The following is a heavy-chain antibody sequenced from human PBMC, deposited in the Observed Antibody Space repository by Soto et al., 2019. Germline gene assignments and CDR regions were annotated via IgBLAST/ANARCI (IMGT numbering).Heavy chain of an antibody. CDR1: GYSFTSYG. J-gene: IGHJ4*02. Sequence: VQLVQSGAEVKKPGASVKVSCKSSGYSFTSYGLSWVRQAPGQGLEWMGWISAYKGNKKYAQKLQGRVTMTTDTSTSTAYMELRSLRSDDTAVYYCARDLGQQLVDYWGQGTLVTVSS. CDR2: ISAYKGNK. V-gene: IGHV1-18*01. D-gene: IGHD6-13*01. CDR3: ARDLGQQLVDY.